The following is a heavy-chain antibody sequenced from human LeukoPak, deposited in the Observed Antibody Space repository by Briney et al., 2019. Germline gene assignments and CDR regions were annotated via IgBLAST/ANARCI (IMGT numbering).Heavy chain of an antibody. CDR3: AKEHTSSGYSM. J-gene: IGHJ4*02. CDR2: INPSGGST. V-gene: IGHV1-46*01. Sequence: ASVKVSCKASGYTFTSYYMHWVRQAPGQGLEWMGIINPSGGSTSYAQKFQGRVTMTRDMSTSTVYMELSSLRSEDTAVYYCAKEHTSSGYSMWGQGTLVTVSS. D-gene: IGHD3-22*01. CDR1: GYTFTSYY.